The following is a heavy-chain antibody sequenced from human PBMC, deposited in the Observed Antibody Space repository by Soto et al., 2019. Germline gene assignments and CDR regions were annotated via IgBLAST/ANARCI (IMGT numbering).Heavy chain of an antibody. Sequence: EVQLLESGGGLVQPGGSLRLSCAASGFTFSSYAMSWVRQAPGKGLEWVSAISGSGGSTYYADYVKGRFTISRDNSKNTLYLQMTDLRAEDKAVCYCETSKRVPIAVDGMRYWGQGTLVTVSS. CDR3: ETSKRVPIAVDGMRY. V-gene: IGHV3-23*01. CDR1: GFTFSSYA. CDR2: ISGSGGST. D-gene: IGHD6-19*01. J-gene: IGHJ4*02.